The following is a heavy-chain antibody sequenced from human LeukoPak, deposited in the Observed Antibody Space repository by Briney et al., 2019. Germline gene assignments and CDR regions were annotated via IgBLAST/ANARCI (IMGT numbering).Heavy chain of an antibody. CDR3: ASGYCSSTSWYNIDY. D-gene: IGHD2-2*02. Sequence: GRALRLSCAASGFTFSSYAMHWVRQAPGKGLDWVAVISYDGSNKYYADSVKGGFTIYRDNSKNTLYLQMNSLRAEDTAVYYCASGYCSSTSWYNIDYWGQGTLVTVSS. CDR2: ISYDGSNK. CDR1: GFTFSSYA. V-gene: IGHV3-30-3*01. J-gene: IGHJ4*02.